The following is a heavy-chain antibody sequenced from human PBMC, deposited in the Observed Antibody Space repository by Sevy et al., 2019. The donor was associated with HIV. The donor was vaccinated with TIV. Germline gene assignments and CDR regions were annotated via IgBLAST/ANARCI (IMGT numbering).Heavy chain of an antibody. CDR3: AGGGGNGWYDFDD. D-gene: IGHD6-19*01. J-gene: IGHJ4*02. CDR1: GGTFSRYG. V-gene: IGHV1-69*13. Sequence: ASVKVSCKASGGTFSRYGISWVRQAPGQGLEWMGGIIPILGTVNYAQKFQGRVTITANESTKTAYMELSGLSSEDTAAYYWAGGGGNGWYDFDDWGQETLVTVSS. CDR2: IIPILGTV.